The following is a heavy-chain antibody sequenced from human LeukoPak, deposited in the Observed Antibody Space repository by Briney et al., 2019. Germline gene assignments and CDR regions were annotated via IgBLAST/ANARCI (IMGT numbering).Heavy chain of an antibody. CDR3: ARGGYSSSWYHDS. CDR2: ISSSSSYI. J-gene: IGHJ4*02. V-gene: IGHV3-21*01. D-gene: IGHD6-13*01. CDR1: GFTFSSYS. Sequence: PGGSLRLSCAASGFTFSSYSMNWVRQAPGKGLEGVSSISSSSSYIYYADSVKGRFTISRDNAKNSLYLQMNSLRAEDTAVYYCARGGYSSSWYHDSWGQGTLVTVSS.